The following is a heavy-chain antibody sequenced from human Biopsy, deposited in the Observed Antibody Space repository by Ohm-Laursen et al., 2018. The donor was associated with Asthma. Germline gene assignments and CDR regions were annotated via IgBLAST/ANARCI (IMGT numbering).Heavy chain of an antibody. CDR1: GGTFSNFA. J-gene: IGHJ4*02. CDR3: ARSYDTDSYPVLVLDY. D-gene: IGHD3-22*01. Sequence: ASVKVSCKAPGGTFSNFAISWVRQAPGQGLEWLGGIMTVFGTTNYAQKFQGRVTITADKSTSTTYMELSRLRSEDTAVYYCARSYDTDSYPVLVLDYWGQGTLVIVSS. CDR2: IMTVFGTT. V-gene: IGHV1-69*06.